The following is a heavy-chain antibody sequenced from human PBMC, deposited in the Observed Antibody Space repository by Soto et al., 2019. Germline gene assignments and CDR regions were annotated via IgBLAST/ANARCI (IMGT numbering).Heavy chain of an antibody. CDR3: ARGGYYGSGSTLGY. CDR2: IIPILGIA. J-gene: IGHJ4*02. CDR1: GGTFSSYT. Sequence: QVQLVQSGAEVKKPGSSVKVSCKASGGTFSSYTISWVRQAPGQGLEWMGRIIPILGIANYAQKFQGRVTITADKSTSTAYMELSSLRSEDTAVYYCARGGYYGSGSTLGYWGQGTLVTVSS. V-gene: IGHV1-69*02. D-gene: IGHD3-10*01.